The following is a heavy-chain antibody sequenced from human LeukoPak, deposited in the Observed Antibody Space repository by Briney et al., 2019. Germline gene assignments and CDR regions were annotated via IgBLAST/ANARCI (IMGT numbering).Heavy chain of an antibody. D-gene: IGHD2-8*01. V-gene: IGHV1-18*01. Sequence: ASVKVSCKASGYTFTCYDINWVRQAPGQGLEWMGWISAYNGNTNYAQKLQGRVTMTTDTSASTAYMELRSLRSDDTAVYYCARDRRKYEWDYWGQGTLVTVSS. CDR3: ARDRRKYEWDY. CDR1: GYTFTCYD. CDR2: ISAYNGNT. J-gene: IGHJ4*02.